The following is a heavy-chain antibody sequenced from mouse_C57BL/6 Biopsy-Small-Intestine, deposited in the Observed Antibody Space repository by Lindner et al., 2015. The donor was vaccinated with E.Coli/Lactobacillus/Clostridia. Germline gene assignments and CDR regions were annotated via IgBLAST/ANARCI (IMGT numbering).Heavy chain of an antibody. Sequence: VQLQESGAELVRPGASVKLSCTASGFNIKDDYIHWVRQRPDQGLEWIGWIDPENGDTEYASKFQGKATITAVTSSSTAYLQLSSLTSEDTAVYYCTLGGFAYWGQGTLVTVSA. CDR3: TLGGFAY. J-gene: IGHJ3*01. CDR1: GFNIKDDY. V-gene: IGHV14-4*01. CDR2: IDPENGDT. D-gene: IGHD3-3*01.